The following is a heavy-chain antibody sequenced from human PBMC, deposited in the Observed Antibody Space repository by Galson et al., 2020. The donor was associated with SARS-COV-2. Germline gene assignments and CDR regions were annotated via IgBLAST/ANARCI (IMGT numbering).Heavy chain of an antibody. J-gene: IGHJ6*02. D-gene: IGHD2-2*01. V-gene: IGHV4-59*01. CDR1: GVSISTYY. CDR3: ARSTRLKYPMDV. CDR2: IFDSGST. Sequence: SETLSLTCTVSGVSISTYYWNWVRQPPGKGLEWIGEIFDSGSTYYNPPLKGRVTISVDTSKNQFSLKLISVTAADTAVYYCARSTRLKYPMDVWGQGTTVTVSS.